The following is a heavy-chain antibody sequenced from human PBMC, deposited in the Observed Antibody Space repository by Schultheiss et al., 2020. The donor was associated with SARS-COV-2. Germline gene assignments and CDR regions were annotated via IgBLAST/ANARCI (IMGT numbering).Heavy chain of an antibody. V-gene: IGHV3-11*01. D-gene: IGHD6-13*01. CDR1: GFTFSSYW. CDR3: ARDSGWYGHGMDV. Sequence: GESLKISCAASGFTFSSYWMSWIRQAPGKGLEWVSYISSSGSTIYYADSVKGRFTISRDNAKNSLFLQMNSLRAEDTAVYYCARDSGWYGHGMDVWGQGTTVTVSS. J-gene: IGHJ6*02. CDR2: ISSSGSTI.